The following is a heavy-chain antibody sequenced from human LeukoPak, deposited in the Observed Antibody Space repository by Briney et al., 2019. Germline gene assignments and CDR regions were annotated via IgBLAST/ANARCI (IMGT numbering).Heavy chain of an antibody. V-gene: IGHV4-61*02. CDR1: GGSISSGSYY. J-gene: IGHJ4*02. CDR3: ARAEWRYCSSTSCYIFDY. D-gene: IGHD2-2*02. CDR2: IYTSGST. Sequence: SQTLSLTCTVSGGSISSGSYYWSWIRQPAGKGLEWIGRIYTSGSTNYNPSLKSRVTISVDTSKNQFSLKLSSVTAADTAVCYCARAEWRYCSSTSCYIFDYWGQGTLVTVSS.